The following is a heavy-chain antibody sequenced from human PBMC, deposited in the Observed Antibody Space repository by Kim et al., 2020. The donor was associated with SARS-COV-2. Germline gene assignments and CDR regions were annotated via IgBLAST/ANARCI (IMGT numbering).Heavy chain of an antibody. D-gene: IGHD1-26*01. V-gene: IGHV3-30*18. CDR2: ISYDGSNK. CDR1: GFTFSSYG. J-gene: IGHJ3*02. Sequence: GGSLRLSCAASGFTFSSYGMHWVRQAPGKGLEWVAVISYDGSNKYYADSVKGRFTISRDNSKNTLYLQMNSLRAEDTAVYYCANSRDLNGEGGATKQDDAFDIWGQGTMVTVSS. CDR3: ANSRDLNGEGGATKQDDAFDI.